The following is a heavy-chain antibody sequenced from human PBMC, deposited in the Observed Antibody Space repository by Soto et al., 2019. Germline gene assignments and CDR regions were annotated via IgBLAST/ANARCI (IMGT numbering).Heavy chain of an antibody. D-gene: IGHD6-13*01. V-gene: IGHV4-4*07. J-gene: IGHJ6*02. CDR2: IYTSGGT. CDR1: GGSISSYY. Sequence: SGNLSLTCAVSGGSISSYYWSWVRQPAGKGLEWIGRIYTSGGTNYNPSLKSRVTMSVDTSKKQFSLKLSSVTAADTAVYYWARGAAAGVDYGMDFWGQGTTVTVS. CDR3: ARGAAAGVDYGMDF.